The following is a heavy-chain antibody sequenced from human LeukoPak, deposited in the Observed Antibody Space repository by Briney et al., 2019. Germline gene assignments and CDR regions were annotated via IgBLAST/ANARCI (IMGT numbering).Heavy chain of an antibody. CDR3: ARRPRNSGTYDGPSGLDY. D-gene: IGHD1-26*01. V-gene: IGHV4-39*07. CDR2: INHTGGT. J-gene: IGHJ4*02. Sequence: PSETLSLACTVSGGSISSSSYYWGWIRQPPGKGLEWIGEINHTGGTNYNPSLKSRVTISGDTSKNQFSLKLSSVTATDTAMYYCARRPRNSGTYDGPSGLDYWGQGTPVTVSS. CDR1: GGSISSSSYY.